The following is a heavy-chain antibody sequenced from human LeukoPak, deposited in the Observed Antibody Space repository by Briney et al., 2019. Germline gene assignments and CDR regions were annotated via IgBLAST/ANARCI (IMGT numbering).Heavy chain of an antibody. CDR3: SRLSLRLRDGYYYYYGMDV. CDR1: GFTFKNYN. V-gene: IGHV3-21*01. CDR2: ISSSSSYL. D-gene: IGHD2-15*01. J-gene: IGHJ6*02. Sequence: GGSLRLSCAASGFTFKNYNMNWVRQAPGKGLEWVSSISSSSSYLKYADSVKGRFTISRDNANNSLYLQLSSLRAEDTATYFCSRLSLRLRDGYYYYYGMDVWGQGTTVTVSS.